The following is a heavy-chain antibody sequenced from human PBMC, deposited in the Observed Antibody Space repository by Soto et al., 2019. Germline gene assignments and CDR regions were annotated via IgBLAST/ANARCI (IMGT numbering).Heavy chain of an antibody. D-gene: IGHD2-2*01. V-gene: IGHV1-2*02. Sequence: ASVKVSCKASGYTFTGYYIHWVRQAPGQGLEWMGGINPNSGASNYAQKFQGRVTMTRDTSISTAYMELSRLTSDDTAVYYCARYCSSTSCRFDPWGQGTLVTVSS. CDR1: GYTFTGYY. J-gene: IGHJ5*02. CDR2: INPNSGAS. CDR3: ARYCSSTSCRFDP.